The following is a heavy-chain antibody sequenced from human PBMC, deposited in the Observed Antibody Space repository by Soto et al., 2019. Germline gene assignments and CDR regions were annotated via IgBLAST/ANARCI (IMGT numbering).Heavy chain of an antibody. Sequence: XETLSLTFAVYSGSFSGYYWSWIRQPPGKGLDWIGEINHSGSTNYNPSLKSRVTISVDTSKNQFSLKLSSVTAADTAVYYCARGRMARWAKKNFDDWGQGTLVTVSS. D-gene: IGHD1-26*01. J-gene: IGHJ4*02. CDR2: INHSGST. V-gene: IGHV4-34*01. CDR3: ARGRMARWAKKNFDD. CDR1: SGSFSGYY.